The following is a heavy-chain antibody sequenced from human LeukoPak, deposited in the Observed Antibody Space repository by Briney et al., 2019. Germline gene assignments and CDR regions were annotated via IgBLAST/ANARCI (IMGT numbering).Heavy chain of an antibody. J-gene: IGHJ4*02. CDR2: IYYSGST. CDR3: ASFGDLSAY. V-gene: IGHV4-39*07. CDR1: GGSISSSSYY. Sequence: SETLSLTCTVSGGSISSSSYYWGWIRQPPGKGLEWIGSIYYSGSTYYNPSLKSRVTISVDTSKNQFSLKLSSVTAADTAVYYCASFGDLSAYWGQGTLVTVSS. D-gene: IGHD3-10*01.